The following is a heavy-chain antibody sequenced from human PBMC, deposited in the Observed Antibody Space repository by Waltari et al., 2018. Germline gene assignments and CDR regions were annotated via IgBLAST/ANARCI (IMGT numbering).Heavy chain of an antibody. Sequence: EGQMVESGGGLVKPGGSLRLSCDASGFPLGNFGVYWIRQGPGKGLMYVSGLDADGARTRYADSVRGRFTISRDNAKNAVYLQMTSLRAEDTALYYCARDWRNLGMDVWGQGTTVTVSS. CDR2: LDADGART. CDR3: ARDWRNLGMDV. J-gene: IGHJ6*02. CDR1: GFPLGNFG. V-gene: IGHV3-74*01. D-gene: IGHD3-3*01.